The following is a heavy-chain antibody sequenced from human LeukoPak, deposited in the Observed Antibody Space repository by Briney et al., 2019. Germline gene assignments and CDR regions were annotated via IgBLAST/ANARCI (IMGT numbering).Heavy chain of an antibody. D-gene: IGHD5-24*01. Sequence: GGSLRLSCAASGFTFSNYVRSWVRQAPGKGLEWGSVISGNGVSTNYADSVKGRFNISRDNSKNTVFLQMNSLRAADTAISYCATLKDRWLQSPGTDYWGQGTLVTVSS. CDR3: ATLKDRWLQSPGTDY. V-gene: IGHV3-23*01. CDR2: ISGNGVST. J-gene: IGHJ4*02. CDR1: GFTFSNYV.